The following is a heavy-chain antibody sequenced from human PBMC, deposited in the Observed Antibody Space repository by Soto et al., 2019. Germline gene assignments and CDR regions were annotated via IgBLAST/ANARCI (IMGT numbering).Heavy chain of an antibody. CDR1: GFSLSTSGMC. CDR3: ARSESITIFGVVTNWFDP. Sequence: GSGPTLVNPTQTLTLTCTFSGFSLSTSGMCVSWIRQPPGKALEWLALIDWDDDKYYSTSLKTRLTISKDTSKNQVVLTMTNMDPVDTATYYCARSESITIFGVVTNWFDPWGQGTLVNVSS. V-gene: IGHV2-70*01. CDR2: IDWDDDK. D-gene: IGHD3-3*01. J-gene: IGHJ5*02.